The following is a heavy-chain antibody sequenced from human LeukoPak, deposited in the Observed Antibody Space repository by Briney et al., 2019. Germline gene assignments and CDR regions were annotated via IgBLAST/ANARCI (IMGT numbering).Heavy chain of an antibody. Sequence: SETLSLTCTVSGGSISSYYWSWIRQPAGKGLEWIGRIYTSGSTNYNPSLKSRVTMSVDTSKNQFSLKLSSVTAADTAVYYCARSSPGYFDWLENWFDPWGQGTLVTVSS. D-gene: IGHD3-9*01. CDR1: GGSISSYY. V-gene: IGHV4-4*07. CDR3: ARSSPGYFDWLENWFDP. J-gene: IGHJ5*02. CDR2: IYTSGST.